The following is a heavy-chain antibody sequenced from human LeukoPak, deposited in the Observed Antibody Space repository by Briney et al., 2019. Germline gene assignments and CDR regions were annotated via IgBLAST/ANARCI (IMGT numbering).Heavy chain of an antibody. CDR3: ARRHGRCSDGSCYYPDY. Sequence: ASVKVSCKASGYTFTSYDIYWVRQATGQGLDWMEWMNPNSGNTGYAQKFQGRVTMTRNSSITTAYMELSSLRSEDTAVYYCARRHGRCSDGSCYYPDYWGQGTLVTVSS. J-gene: IGHJ4*02. CDR2: MNPNSGNT. CDR1: GYTFTSYD. D-gene: IGHD2-15*01. V-gene: IGHV1-8*01.